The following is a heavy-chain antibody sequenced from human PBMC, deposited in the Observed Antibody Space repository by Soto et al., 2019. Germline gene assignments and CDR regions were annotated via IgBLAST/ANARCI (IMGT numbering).Heavy chain of an antibody. J-gene: IGHJ6*02. Sequence: GASVKGSCKASGGTFSSYAISWVRQAPGQGLEWMGGIIPIFGTANYAQKFQGRVTITADESTSTAYMELSSLRSEDTAVYYCARGLPDSSGWYELYYYGMDVWGQGTTVTVSS. CDR3: ARGLPDSSGWYELYYYGMDV. CDR1: GGTFSSYA. V-gene: IGHV1-69*01. D-gene: IGHD6-19*01. CDR2: IIPIFGTA.